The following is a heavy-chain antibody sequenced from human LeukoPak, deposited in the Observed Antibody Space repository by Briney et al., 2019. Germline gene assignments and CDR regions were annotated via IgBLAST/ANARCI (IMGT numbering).Heavy chain of an antibody. CDR3: ARFRVDTYWYFDL. CDR2: IYYSGST. CDR1: GGSFSGYY. D-gene: IGHD5-18*01. Sequence: PSETLSLTCAVYGGSFSGYYWSWIRQPPGKGLEWIGYIYYSGSTNYNPSLKSRVTISVDTSKNQFSLKLSSVTAADTAVYYCARFRVDTYWYFDLWGRGTLVTVPS. V-gene: IGHV4-59*01. J-gene: IGHJ2*01.